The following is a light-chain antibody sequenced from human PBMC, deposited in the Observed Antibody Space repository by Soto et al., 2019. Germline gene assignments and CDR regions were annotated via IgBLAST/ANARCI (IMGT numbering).Light chain of an antibody. CDR2: AAS. V-gene: IGKV1-9*01. J-gene: IGKJ1*01. CDR1: QGIGSY. Sequence: DIQLTQSPSFLSASLGDRVTITCRASQGIGSYLAWYQQKPGKAPRLLIYAASTLQSGVPSRFSGSGSDTEFTLTISSLQPEDFATFYCQQYNGYSRTFGQGTKVDIK. CDR3: QQYNGYSRT.